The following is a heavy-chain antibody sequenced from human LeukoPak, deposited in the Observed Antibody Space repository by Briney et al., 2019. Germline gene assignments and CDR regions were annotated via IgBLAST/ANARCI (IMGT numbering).Heavy chain of an antibody. CDR2: IIPILGIA. D-gene: IGHD5-18*01. Sequence: SVKVSCKASVGTFSSYAISWVRQAPGRGLEWMGRIIPILGIANYAQKFQGRVTITADKSTSTAYMELSSLRSEDTAVYYCARGPRTAMVTSDYWGQGTLVTVSS. V-gene: IGHV1-69*04. J-gene: IGHJ4*02. CDR3: ARGPRTAMVTSDY. CDR1: VGTFSSYA.